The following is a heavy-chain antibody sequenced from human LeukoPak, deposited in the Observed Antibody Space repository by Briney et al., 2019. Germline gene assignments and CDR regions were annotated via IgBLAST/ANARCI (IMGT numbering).Heavy chain of an antibody. V-gene: IGHV1-8*01. CDR3: GLYSSSSGF. CDR1: GYTFTSYD. J-gene: IGHJ4*02. Sequence: APGEASCKASGYTFTSYDIIWVREATGHGPVRVGWMTANTGHTEYAQKFQGTVTMTRNTSRSTAYMALSRLRSEDTAVYYCGLYSSSSGFWGQGAPVTVSS. D-gene: IGHD6-13*01. CDR2: MTANTGHT.